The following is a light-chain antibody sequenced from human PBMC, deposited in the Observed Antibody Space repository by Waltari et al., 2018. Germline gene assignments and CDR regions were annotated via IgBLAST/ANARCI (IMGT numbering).Light chain of an antibody. CDR1: QSVSRF. CDR2: GAS. Sequence: EIVLTQSPGTLSLSPGERGTLSCRASQSVSRFLAWYQQKPAEAPRLLIYGASTRATGIPHRLSCSGSGTTFSLTISRLEPEDFAVYYCQKYDRLPATFGQGTKVEIK. CDR3: QKYDRLPAT. V-gene: IGKV3-20*01. J-gene: IGKJ1*01.